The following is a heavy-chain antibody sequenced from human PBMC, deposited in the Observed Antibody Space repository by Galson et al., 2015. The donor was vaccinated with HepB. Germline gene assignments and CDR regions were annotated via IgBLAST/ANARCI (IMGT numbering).Heavy chain of an antibody. D-gene: IGHD2-2*01. Sequence: SLRLSCAASGFTFSSYAMSWVRQAPGKGLEWVSAISGSGGSTYYADSVKGRFTISRDNSKNTLYLQMNSLRAEDTAVYYCAKPLSSARGGYCSSTSCSQWGYWGQGTLVTVSS. CDR1: GFTFSSYA. J-gene: IGHJ4*02. V-gene: IGHV3-23*01. CDR2: ISGSGGST. CDR3: AKPLSSARGGYCSSTSCSQWGY.